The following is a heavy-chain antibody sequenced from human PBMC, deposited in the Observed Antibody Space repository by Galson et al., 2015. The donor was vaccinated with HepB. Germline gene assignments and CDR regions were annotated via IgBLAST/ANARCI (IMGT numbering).Heavy chain of an antibody. CDR1: GGSFSGYY. D-gene: IGHD6-19*01. J-gene: IGHJ6*02. CDR2: IDHSGST. CDR3: ARAQPGLWSGWFYYYYGMDV. Sequence: ETLSLTCAVYGGSFSGYYWSWIRQPPGKGREWIGEIDHSGSTNHNPSLKSRVTISVDKSKNQFSLTLSSVTAADTAVYYCARAQPGLWSGWFYYYYGMDVWGQGTTVTVSS. V-gene: IGHV4-34*01.